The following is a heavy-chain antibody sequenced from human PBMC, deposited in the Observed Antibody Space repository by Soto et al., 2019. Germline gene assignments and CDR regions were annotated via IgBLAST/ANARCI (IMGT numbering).Heavy chain of an antibody. D-gene: IGHD3-10*01. J-gene: IGHJ6*02. CDR1: GYTFTGYY. CDR2: IHPDSGDA. V-gene: IGHV1-2*04. Sequence: QVQLVQSGAEVKKPGASVKVSCKASGYTFTGYYIHWMRQAPGQGLEWMGWIHPDSGDASYAQKFQGWLTMTRDTSSSTAYLEVSTVNSADTAVSDCAGVNSYGSGDDYFYGMDDWGRGTTVTVSS. CDR3: AGVNSYGSGDDYFYGMDD.